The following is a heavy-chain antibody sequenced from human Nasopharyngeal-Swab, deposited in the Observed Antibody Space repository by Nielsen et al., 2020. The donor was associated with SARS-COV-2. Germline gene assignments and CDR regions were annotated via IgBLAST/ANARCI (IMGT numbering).Heavy chain of an antibody. V-gene: IGHV1-69*04. CDR1: GGTFSSYA. D-gene: IGHD5-18*01. CDR3: ATPGYRSGHYFFDN. Sequence: SVKVSCKASGGTFSSYAISWVRQAPGQGLEWMGRIIPILGIANYAQKFQGRITMTRDTSTSTAYMELSSLTSEDTAIYYCATPGYRSGHYFFDNWGQGTLVTVSS. CDR2: IIPILGIA. J-gene: IGHJ4*02.